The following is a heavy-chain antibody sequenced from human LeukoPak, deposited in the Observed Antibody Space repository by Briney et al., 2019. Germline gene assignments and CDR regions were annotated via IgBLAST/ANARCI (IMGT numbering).Heavy chain of an antibody. J-gene: IGHJ5*02. CDR1: GDSISSYF. Sequence: SETLSLTCTVSGDSISSYFWGWIRQPPGTGLEWIGYFHDSGSANYNPSLKSRITMSVDTSKNQFSLKLRSVTAADTAVYYCARDSHSVDTATPRGFDPWGQGTLVTVSS. D-gene: IGHD2-15*01. CDR3: ARDSHSVDTATPRGFDP. V-gene: IGHV4-59*01. CDR2: FHDSGSA.